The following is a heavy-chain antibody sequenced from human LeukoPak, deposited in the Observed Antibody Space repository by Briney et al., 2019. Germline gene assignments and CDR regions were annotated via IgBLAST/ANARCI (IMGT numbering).Heavy chain of an antibody. Sequence: PGGSLRPSCAASGFTFSSYGMHWVRQAPGKGLEWVSTISGSGGSTYYADSVKGRFTISRDNSKNTLNLQMNSLSAEDTAVYYCAKTTGYSSGRGQGTLVTVSS. CDR2: ISGSGGST. V-gene: IGHV3-23*01. D-gene: IGHD6-19*01. CDR3: AKTTGYSSG. J-gene: IGHJ4*02. CDR1: GFTFSSYG.